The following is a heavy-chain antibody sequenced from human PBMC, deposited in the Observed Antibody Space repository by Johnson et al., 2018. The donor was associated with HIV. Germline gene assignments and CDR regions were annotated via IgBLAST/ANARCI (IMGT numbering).Heavy chain of an antibody. V-gene: IGHV3-20*04. Sequence: EQLVESGGGLVQPGRSLRLSCAAAGFTFDDYGMSWVRQAPGKGLEWVSGINWDGVRTGYLDSMKGRFTISRDNAKNSLYLQMNSLGADDTALYYCARGGLGFQNIHDPFDIWGQGTMVTVSS. CDR3: ARGGLGFQNIHDPFDI. CDR2: INWDGVRT. D-gene: IGHD1/OR15-1a*01. J-gene: IGHJ3*02. CDR1: GFTFDDYG.